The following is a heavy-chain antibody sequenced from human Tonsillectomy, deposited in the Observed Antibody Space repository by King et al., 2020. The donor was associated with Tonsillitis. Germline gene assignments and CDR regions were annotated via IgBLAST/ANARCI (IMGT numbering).Heavy chain of an antibody. V-gene: IGHV3-20*01. CDR2: INWNGYSA. CDR3: ARGGAFYYDSESADAFDI. J-gene: IGHJ3*02. Sequence: VQLVESGGGVVRPGGSLRLSCAASGFTFDDYGMSWVRQAPGKGLEWVSGINWNGYSASYADSVKGRFTISRDNAKNSLFLQMKSLRAEDTALYHCARGGAFYYDSESADAFDIWGQGIMVTVSS. D-gene: IGHD3-22*01. CDR1: GFTFDDYG.